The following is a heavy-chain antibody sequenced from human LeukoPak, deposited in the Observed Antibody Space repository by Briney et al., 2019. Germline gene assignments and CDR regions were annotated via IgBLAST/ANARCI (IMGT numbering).Heavy chain of an antibody. CDR2: ISGSGGST. Sequence: GGSLRLSCAASGFTFSSYAMSWVRQAPGKGLEWVSTISGSGGSTYYADSVKGRFTISRDNSKNTVFLQMNTLRTEDTAVYFCAKDKPIDYWGQGTLVTVSS. CDR3: AKDKPIDY. CDR1: GFTFSSYA. J-gene: IGHJ4*02. D-gene: IGHD1-14*01. V-gene: IGHV3-23*01.